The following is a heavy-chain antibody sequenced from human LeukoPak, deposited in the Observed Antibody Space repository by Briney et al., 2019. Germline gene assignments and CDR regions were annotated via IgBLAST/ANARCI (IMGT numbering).Heavy chain of an antibody. Sequence: GGSLRLSCAASGFTFSSYAMSWVRQAPGKGLEWVSAISGSGGSTYYADSVKGRFTISRGNSKNTLYLQMNSLRAEDTTVYYCAKDYYGDYVESAFDIWGQGTMVTVSS. CDR1: GFTFSSYA. V-gene: IGHV3-23*01. D-gene: IGHD4-17*01. CDR2: ISGSGGST. J-gene: IGHJ3*02. CDR3: AKDYYGDYVESAFDI.